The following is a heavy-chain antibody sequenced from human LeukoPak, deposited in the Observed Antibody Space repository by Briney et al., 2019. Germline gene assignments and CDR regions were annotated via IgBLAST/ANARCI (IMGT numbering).Heavy chain of an antibody. J-gene: IGHJ4*02. CDR2: IKYDGNEE. CDR1: GFTFSSYW. V-gene: IGHV3-7*01. CDR3: KSGGAAPGSFDY. Sequence: GGSLRLSCAASGFTFSSYWMSWMRQAPGKGLEWVANIKYDGNEEYYVDSVKGRFTISRDNAKNSLYLQLNSLRVEDTAVYYCKSGGAAPGSFDYWGQGTLVTVSP. D-gene: IGHD1-1*01.